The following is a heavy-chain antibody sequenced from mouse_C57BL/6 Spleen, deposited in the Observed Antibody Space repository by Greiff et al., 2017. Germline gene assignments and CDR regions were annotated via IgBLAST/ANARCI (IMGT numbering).Heavy chain of an antibody. D-gene: IGHD1-1*01. CDR1: GFTFSSYA. CDR3: AREAHYGSSLFAY. CDR2: ISDGGSYT. V-gene: IGHV5-4*01. Sequence: EVQLVESGGGLVKPGGSLKLSCAASGFTFSSYAMSWVRQTPEKRLEWVATISDGGSYTYYPDNVKGRFTISRDNAKNNLYLQMSHLKSEDTAMYYCAREAHYGSSLFAYWGQGTLVTVSA. J-gene: IGHJ3*01.